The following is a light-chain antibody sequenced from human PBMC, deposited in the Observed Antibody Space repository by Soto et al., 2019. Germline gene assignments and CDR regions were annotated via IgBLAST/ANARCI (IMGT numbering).Light chain of an antibody. CDR1: QSISSY. CDR2: AAS. J-gene: IGKJ4*01. CDR3: QHSYSTPLT. V-gene: IGKV1-39*01. Sequence: IQMNQSPSSLSASVGDRVTITCRASQSISSYLNWYQQKPGKAPKLLIYAASSLQSGVPSRFSGSGSGTDFTLTISSLQPEDFATYYCQHSYSTPLTFGGGTKVDIK.